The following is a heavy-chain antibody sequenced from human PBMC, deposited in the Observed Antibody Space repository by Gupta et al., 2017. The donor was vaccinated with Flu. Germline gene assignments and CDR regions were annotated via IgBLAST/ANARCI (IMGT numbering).Heavy chain of an antibody. D-gene: IGHD3-3*01. V-gene: IGHV3-21*01. CDR1: GFTFTNFY. CDR2: IGGTGTYI. J-gene: IGHJ6*02. Sequence: EVHLAESGGGLVKPGGSLRLSCAASGFTFTNFYMNWVRQAPGKGLEWLSSIGGTGTYIYYADSLKGRFTISRDNAKDSLYLQMNSLRVEDTAIYYCARGLRFTTHGMDVWGQGTTVTVS. CDR3: ARGLRFTTHGMDV.